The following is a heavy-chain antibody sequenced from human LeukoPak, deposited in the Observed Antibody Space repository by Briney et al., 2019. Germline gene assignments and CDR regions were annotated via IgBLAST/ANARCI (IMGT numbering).Heavy chain of an antibody. Sequence: ASVKVSCKASGYTFTSYGISWVRQAPGQGLEWMGWISAYNGNTNYAQKLQGRVTVTTDTSTSTAYMELRSLRSDDTAVYYCARDLVVVARFNWFDPWGQGTLVTVSS. CDR3: ARDLVVVARFNWFDP. J-gene: IGHJ5*02. D-gene: IGHD2-15*01. V-gene: IGHV1-18*01. CDR2: ISAYNGNT. CDR1: GYTFTSYG.